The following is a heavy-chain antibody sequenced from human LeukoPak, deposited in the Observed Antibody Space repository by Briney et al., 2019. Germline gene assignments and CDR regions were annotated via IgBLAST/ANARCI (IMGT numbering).Heavy chain of an antibody. CDR3: ARDCRDGYNCGDY. CDR2: ISSSATTI. D-gene: IGHD5-24*01. V-gene: IGHV3-11*01. Sequence: PGGSLRLSCAASGFTFSDYYMTWIRQAPGEGLGWVSYISSSATTIYYADSVKGRFTISRDNAKKSLYLQMNSLRAEDTAVYYCARDCRDGYNCGDYWGQGTLVTVSS. J-gene: IGHJ4*02. CDR1: GFTFSDYY.